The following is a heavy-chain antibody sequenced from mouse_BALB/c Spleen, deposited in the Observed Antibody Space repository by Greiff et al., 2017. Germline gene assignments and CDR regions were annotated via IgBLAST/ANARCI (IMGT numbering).Heavy chain of an antibody. CDR1: GFSLTSYG. D-gene: IGHD2-2*01. CDR2: IWSGGST. Sequence: QVQLKESGPGLVQPSQCLSITCTVSGFSLTSYGVHWVRQSPGKGLEWLGVIWSGGSTDYNSALKSRLSISKDNTKSQVFLKMNSLQTDDTARYYCARYGYGYYAMDYWGQGTSVTVSS. CDR3: ARYGYGYYAMDY. J-gene: IGHJ4*01. V-gene: IGHV2-4-1*01.